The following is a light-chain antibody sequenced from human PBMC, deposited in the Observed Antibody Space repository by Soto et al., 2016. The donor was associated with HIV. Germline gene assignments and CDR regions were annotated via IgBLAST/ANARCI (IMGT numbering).Light chain of an antibody. CDR2: GKN. J-gene: IGLJ2*01. V-gene: IGLV3-19*01. Sequence: SSELTQDPAVSVALGQTVKITCQGDSLRKYFATWHQQKPGQAPILVIYGKNKRPSGIPDRFSGSSSGNTGSLTISGAQAEDEADYYCNSRDNDRVLFGGGTKLTVL. CDR1: SLRKYF. CDR3: NSRDNDRVL.